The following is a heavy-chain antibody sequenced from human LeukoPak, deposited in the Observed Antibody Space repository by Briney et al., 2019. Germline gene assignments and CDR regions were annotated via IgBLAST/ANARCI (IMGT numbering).Heavy chain of an antibody. CDR3: ARDNSSNYGYMDV. J-gene: IGHJ6*03. V-gene: IGHV1-69*05. D-gene: IGHD4-11*01. CDR1: GGTFSSYA. Sequence: ASVKVSCKASGGTFSSYAISWVRQAPGQGLEWMGGIIPIFGTANYAQKFQGRVTITTDESTSTAYMELSSLRSGDTAVYYCARDNSSNYGYMDVWGKGTTVTVSS. CDR2: IIPIFGTA.